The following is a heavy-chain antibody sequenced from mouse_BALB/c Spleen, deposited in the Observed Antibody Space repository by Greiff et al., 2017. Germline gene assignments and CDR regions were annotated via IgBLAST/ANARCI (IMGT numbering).Heavy chain of an antibody. CDR3: ARQKTARVPFDY. CDR1: GFAFSSYD. D-gene: IGHD3-2*01. CDR2: ISSGGGST. Sequence: EVMLVESGGGLVKPGGSLKLSCAASGFAFSSYDMSWVRQTPEKRLEWVAYISSGGGSTYYPDTVKGRFTISRDNAKNTLYLQMSSLKSEDTAMYYCARQKTARVPFDYWGQGTTLTVSS. V-gene: IGHV5-12-1*01. J-gene: IGHJ2*01.